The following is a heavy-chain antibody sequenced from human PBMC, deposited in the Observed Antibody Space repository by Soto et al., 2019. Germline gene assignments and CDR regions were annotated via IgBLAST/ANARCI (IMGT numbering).Heavy chain of an antibody. CDR2: IWYDGSNE. CDR1: GFTFSSYG. D-gene: IGHD4-17*01. Sequence: VQLVESGGGMVQPGRSLRLSCAASGFTFSSYGMHWVRQAPGKGPEWVAVIWYDGSNEYYGDSVKGRFTISRDNSKDTLYLQMNSLRAEDTAVYYCARSGDYDYFYAMDLW. CDR3: ARSGDYDYFYAMDL. V-gene: IGHV3-33*01. J-gene: IGHJ6*03.